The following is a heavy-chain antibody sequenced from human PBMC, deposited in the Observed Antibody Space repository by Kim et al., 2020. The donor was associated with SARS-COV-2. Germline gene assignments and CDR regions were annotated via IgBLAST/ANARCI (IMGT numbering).Heavy chain of an antibody. Sequence: GGSLRLSCAASGFTFRNYAMSWVRQAPGRGLEWVSAITGGGELTYYADSVKGRFTVSRDNSKSTVSLHMNSLRAEDTAKYYCAKGSDKWEPYDFWGQGT. CDR1: GFTFRNYA. CDR2: ITGGGELT. J-gene: IGHJ4*02. V-gene: IGHV3-23*01. D-gene: IGHD1-26*01. CDR3: AKGSDKWEPYDF.